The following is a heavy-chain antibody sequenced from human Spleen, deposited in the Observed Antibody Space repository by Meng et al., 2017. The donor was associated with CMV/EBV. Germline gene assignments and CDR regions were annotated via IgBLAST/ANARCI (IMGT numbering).Heavy chain of an antibody. CDR2: IYYSGST. CDR1: GGSISSYY. Sequence: SETLSLTCTVSGGSISSYYWSWIRQPPGKGLEWIGYIYYSGSTNYNPSLKSRVTISVDTSKNQFSLKLSSVTAADTAVYYCARDPLTGISSWGQGTLVTVSS. J-gene: IGHJ5*02. CDR3: ARDPLTGISS. V-gene: IGHV4-59*01. D-gene: IGHD7-27*01.